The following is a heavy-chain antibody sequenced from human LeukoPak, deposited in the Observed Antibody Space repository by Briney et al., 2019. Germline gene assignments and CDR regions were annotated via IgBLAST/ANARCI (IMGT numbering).Heavy chain of an antibody. V-gene: IGHV1-46*01. J-gene: IGHJ6*02. CDR1: GCTFPSYY. CDR3: ASGGRVSRSGHILEQYYYRMDV. D-gene: IGHD3-3*01. Sequence: ASVKFSCKASGCTFPSYYMHWVRQAPGQGLAWMGIVNPSGGSTSYAQKLPGRGTMTRDTSTSTVYTELSSLRPEDTAVHYCASGGRVSRSGHILEQYYYRMDVWGQGTTVTVSS. CDR2: VNPSGGST.